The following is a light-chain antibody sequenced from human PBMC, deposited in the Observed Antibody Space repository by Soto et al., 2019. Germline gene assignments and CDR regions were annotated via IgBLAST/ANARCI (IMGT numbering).Light chain of an antibody. J-gene: IGKJ5*01. CDR3: QQRGT. V-gene: IGKV3D-15*01. CDR1: QSVGSN. CDR2: VAS. Sequence: EIVMTQSPATLSVSPVERATLSCRASQSVGSNLAWYQQKPGQPPRLLISVASNRATGIPARFSGSGSGTDFTLTISSLESEDFAVYYCQQRGTFGQGTRLEIK.